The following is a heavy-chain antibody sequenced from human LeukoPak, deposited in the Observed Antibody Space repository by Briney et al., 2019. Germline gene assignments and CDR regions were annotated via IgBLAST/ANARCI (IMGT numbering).Heavy chain of an antibody. D-gene: IGHD2-21*02. V-gene: IGHV3-15*01. CDR2: IKSKTDGGTT. CDR1: GFTFSNAW. J-gene: IGHJ3*02. Sequence: GGSLRLSCAGSGFTFSNAWMNWVRQAPGKGLEWVGRIKSKTDGGTTDYAALVKGRFTISRDDSKNTLYLQMNSLKTEDTAVYYCTTAVTVTGAFDIWGQRTLVTVSS. CDR3: TTAVTVTGAFDI.